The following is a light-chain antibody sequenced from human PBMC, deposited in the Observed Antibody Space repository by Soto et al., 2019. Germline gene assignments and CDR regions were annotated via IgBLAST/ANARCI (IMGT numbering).Light chain of an antibody. CDR2: EVS. CDR1: SSDVGGHIY. CDR3: SSYTSTNRHVL. J-gene: IGLJ2*01. Sequence: QSALAQPASVSGSPGQSITISCTGSSSDVGGHIYVSWYQQYPGKAPKLVIYEVSNRPSGISNRFSGSKSGNTASLTISGLQTEDEAAYYCSSYTSTNRHVLFGGGTQLTVL. V-gene: IGLV2-14*01.